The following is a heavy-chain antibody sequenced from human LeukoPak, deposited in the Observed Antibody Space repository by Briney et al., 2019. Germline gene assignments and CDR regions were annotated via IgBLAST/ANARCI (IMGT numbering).Heavy chain of an antibody. D-gene: IGHD1-26*01. J-gene: IGHJ5*02. V-gene: IGHV4-34*01. CDR2: INHSGST. Sequence: PSETLSLTCAVYGGSFSGYYWSWIRQPPGKGLEWIGEINHSGSTNYNPSLKSRVTISVDTSKNQFSLKLSSVTAADTAVYYCKGRSEWEEGNWFDPWGQGTLVTVSS. CDR3: KGRSEWEEGNWFDP. CDR1: GGSFSGYY.